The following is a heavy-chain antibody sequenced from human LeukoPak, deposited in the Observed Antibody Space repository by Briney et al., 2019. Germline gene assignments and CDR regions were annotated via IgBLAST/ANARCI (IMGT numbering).Heavy chain of an antibody. Sequence: PGGSLRLSCEASGFTFTSYGVHWVRQAPGKGLEWLSVISYDGGHQYNADPVKGRFTISRDNSKNTVYLQLNSLRAEDTAVYYYAKDRRMMSPFYGMDVWGQGTTVIVSS. CDR3: AKDRRMMSPFYGMDV. V-gene: IGHV3-30*18. J-gene: IGHJ6*02. CDR1: GFTFTSYG. D-gene: IGHD3-16*01. CDR2: ISYDGGHQ.